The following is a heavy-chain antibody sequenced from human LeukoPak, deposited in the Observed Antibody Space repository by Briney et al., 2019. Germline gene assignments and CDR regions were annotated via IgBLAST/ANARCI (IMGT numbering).Heavy chain of an antibody. CDR2: ISGSDSTT. J-gene: IGHJ4*02. D-gene: IGHD3-16*01. Sequence: PGGSLRLSCAASRFTFSDYYMSWIRQAPGKGLEWVSYISGSDSTTYYADSVKGRFTISRDNGKNSLYLQMNSLRAEDTAVYYCARGGDDYVWGSPLDYWGQGTLVTVSS. CDR3: ARGGDDYVWGSPLDY. CDR1: RFTFSDYY. V-gene: IGHV3-11*04.